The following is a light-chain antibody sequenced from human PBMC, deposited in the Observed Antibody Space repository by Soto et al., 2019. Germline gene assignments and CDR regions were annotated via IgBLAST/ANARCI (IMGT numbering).Light chain of an antibody. CDR1: QGISSY. CDR3: QQSYSTPIT. CDR2: AAS. Sequence: AIRMTQSPSSLSASTGDRVTIACRASQGISSYLNWYQQKQGKAPKLLIYAASSLQSGVPSRFSGSGYGTDFNLTISCLQSEDFATYYCQQSYSTPITFGQGTRLEIK. V-gene: IGKV1-8*01. J-gene: IGKJ5*01.